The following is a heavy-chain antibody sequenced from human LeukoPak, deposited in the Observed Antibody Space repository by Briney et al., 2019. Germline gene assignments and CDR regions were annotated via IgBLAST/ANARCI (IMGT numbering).Heavy chain of an antibody. J-gene: IGHJ4*02. CDR2: ISGSGGST. D-gene: IGHD3-22*01. Sequence: GGSLRLSCAASGFTFSSYAMSWVRQAPGKGLEWVSAISGSGGSTYYADSVKGRFTISRGNSKNTLYLQMNSLRAEDTAVYYCAKVEENYYDSSGYYDYWGQGTLVTVSS. CDR3: AKVEENYYDSSGYYDY. CDR1: GFTFSSYA. V-gene: IGHV3-23*01.